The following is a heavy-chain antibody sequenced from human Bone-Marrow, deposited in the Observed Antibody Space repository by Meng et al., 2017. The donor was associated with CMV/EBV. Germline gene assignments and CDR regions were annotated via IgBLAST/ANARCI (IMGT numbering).Heavy chain of an antibody. V-gene: IGHV3-21*01. CDR3: ARDLSVLGSRYYYGMDV. CDR1: GFTFSSYS. Sequence: GGSLRLSCAASGFTFSSYSMNWVRQAPGKGLEWVSSISSSSSYIYYADSVKGRFTISRDNATNSLYLQMNSLRAEDTAVYYCARDLSVLGSRYYYGMDVWGQGTTVTVSS. J-gene: IGHJ6*02. D-gene: IGHD3-16*01. CDR2: ISSSSSYI.